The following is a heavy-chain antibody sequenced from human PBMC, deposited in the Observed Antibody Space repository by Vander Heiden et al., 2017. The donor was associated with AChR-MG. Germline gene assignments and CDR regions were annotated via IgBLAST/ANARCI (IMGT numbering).Heavy chain of an antibody. D-gene: IGHD3-9*01. V-gene: IGHV1-18*01. CDR2: ISAYNGNT. CDR1: GYTFTNYG. J-gene: IGHJ4*02. Sequence: QVQLVQSGAEVKKPGASVKVSCKASGYTFTNYGINWVRQAPGQGLEWMGWISAYNGNTNYAQKLQGRVTMTTDTSTSTAYMELRSLRSDDTAVYYCARYTYYDILTGPLDYWGQGTLVTVSS. CDR3: ARYTYYDILTGPLDY.